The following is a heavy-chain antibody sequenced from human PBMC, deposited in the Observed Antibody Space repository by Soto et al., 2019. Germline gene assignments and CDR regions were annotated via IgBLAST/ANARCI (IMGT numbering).Heavy chain of an antibody. CDR3: AREQIGVARD. CDR2: INHSGST. J-gene: IGHJ4*02. CDR1: GGSFSGYY. Sequence: TSETLSLTCAVYGGSFSGYYWSWIRQPPGKGLEWIGEINHSGSTNYNPSLKSRVTISVDTSKNQFSLKLSSVTAADTAVYYCAREQIGVARDWGQGTLVTVSS. D-gene: IGHD3-3*01. V-gene: IGHV4-34*01.